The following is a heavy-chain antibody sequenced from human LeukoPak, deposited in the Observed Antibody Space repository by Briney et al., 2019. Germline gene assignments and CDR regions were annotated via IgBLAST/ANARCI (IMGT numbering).Heavy chain of an antibody. Sequence: PSETLSLTCTVSGGSISSSSYYWGWIRQPPGKGLEWIGSIYYSGSTYYNPSLKSRVTISVDTSKNQFSLKLSSVTAADTAVYYCARRTPERSDAFDIWGQGTMVTVSS. J-gene: IGHJ3*02. CDR1: GGSISSSSYY. CDR2: IYYSGST. V-gene: IGHV4-39*07. CDR3: ARRTPERSDAFDI. D-gene: IGHD1-14*01.